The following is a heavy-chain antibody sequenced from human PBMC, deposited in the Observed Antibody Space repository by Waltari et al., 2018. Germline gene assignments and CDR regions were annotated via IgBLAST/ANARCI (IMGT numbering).Heavy chain of an antibody. Sequence: QVQLQESGPGLVKPSETLSLTCTVSGGSISSYYWSWIRQPPGKGLEWIGYIYYSGSTNYNPSLKSRVTISVDTSKNQFSLKLSSVTAADTAVYYCARDRGVLVPGSAFDIWGQGTMVTVSS. CDR2: IYYSGST. D-gene: IGHD2-2*01. V-gene: IGHV4-59*01. CDR1: GGSISSYY. J-gene: IGHJ3*02. CDR3: ARDRGVLVPGSAFDI.